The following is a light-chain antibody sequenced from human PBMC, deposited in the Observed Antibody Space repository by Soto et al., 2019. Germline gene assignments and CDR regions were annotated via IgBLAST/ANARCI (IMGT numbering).Light chain of an antibody. CDR1: SSNIGNNY. CDR2: DNN. J-gene: IGLJ2*01. Sequence: QSVLTQSPSVSAAPGQKVTISCSGSSSNIGNNYVSWYQQLPGTAPKLLIYDNNERPSEIPDRFSGSKSGTSATLGITGLQTGDEADYYCGTWDSSLSAGVFGGGTKLTVL. CDR3: GTWDSSLSAGV. V-gene: IGLV1-51*01.